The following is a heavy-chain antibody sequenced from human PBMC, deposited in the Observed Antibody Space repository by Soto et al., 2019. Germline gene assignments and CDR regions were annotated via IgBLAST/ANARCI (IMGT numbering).Heavy chain of an antibody. J-gene: IGHJ4*02. D-gene: IGHD6-19*01. CDR3: ARSVEWLASFDY. CDR1: GYTFTSYD. V-gene: IGHV1-8*01. Sequence: ASVKVSCKASGYTFTSYDINWVRQATGQGLEWMGWMNPNSGNTGYAQKFQGRVTMTRNTSISTAYMELSSLRSEDTAVYYCARSVEWLASFDYWGQGTLVTVPQ. CDR2: MNPNSGNT.